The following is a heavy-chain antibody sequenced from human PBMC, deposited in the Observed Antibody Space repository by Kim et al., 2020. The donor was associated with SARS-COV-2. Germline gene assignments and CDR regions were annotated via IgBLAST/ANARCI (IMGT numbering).Heavy chain of an antibody. J-gene: IGHJ1*01. CDR3: AKDLTGIAVAGTDEYFQH. V-gene: IGHV3-23*01. Sequence: GGSLRLSCAASGFTFSSYAMSWVRQAPGKGLEWVSAISGSGGSTYYADSVKGRFTISRDNSKNTLYLQMNSLRAEDTAVYYCAKDLTGIAVAGTDEYFQHWGQGTLVTVSS. CDR1: GFTFSSYA. CDR2: ISGSGGST. D-gene: IGHD6-19*01.